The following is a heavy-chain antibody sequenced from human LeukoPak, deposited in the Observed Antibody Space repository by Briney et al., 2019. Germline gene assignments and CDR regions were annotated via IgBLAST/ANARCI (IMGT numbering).Heavy chain of an antibody. CDR1: GYTFTGYY. CDR2: INPNSGGT. Sequence: GASVKVSCKASGYTFTGYYIHWVRQAPGQGLEWMGWINPNSGGTNYAQKFQGRVTMTRDTSISTAYMDLSRLISDDTAVYYCASHCSSTSCYTGFSPYYYGMDVWGQGTTVTVSS. D-gene: IGHD2-2*02. CDR3: ASHCSSTSCYTGFSPYYYGMDV. J-gene: IGHJ6*02. V-gene: IGHV1-2*02.